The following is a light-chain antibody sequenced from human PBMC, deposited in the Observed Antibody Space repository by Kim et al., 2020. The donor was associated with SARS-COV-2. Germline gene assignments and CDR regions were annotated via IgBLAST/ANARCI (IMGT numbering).Light chain of an antibody. J-gene: IGLJ2*01. CDR3: NSRDSSGNHVV. Sequence: SSELTQDPAVSVALGQTVRITCQGDSLRSYYASWYQQKPGQAPVLVIYGKNNRPSGIPDRFSGSSSGNTDSLTITGAQAEDEADYCCNSRDSSGNHVVFG. CDR2: GKN. CDR1: SLRSYY. V-gene: IGLV3-19*01.